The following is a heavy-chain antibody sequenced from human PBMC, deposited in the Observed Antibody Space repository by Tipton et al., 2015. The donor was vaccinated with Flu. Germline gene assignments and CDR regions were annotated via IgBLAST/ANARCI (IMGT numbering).Heavy chain of an antibody. CDR2: FFQSGTS. CDR3: SRLEGAFEGRHCVGSSCGITF. CDR1: RLSVTSVHY. D-gene: IGHD2-21*01. J-gene: IGHJ4*02. Sequence: TLSLTCVVSRLSVTSVHYWGWIRQPPGKGLEWLGSFFQSGTSHYNPSLKSRVTVSLDTSKSHFSLRLSSVTAEDTAVYYCSRLEGAFEGRHCVGSSCGITFWGQGTLVTVSS. V-gene: IGHV4-38-2*01.